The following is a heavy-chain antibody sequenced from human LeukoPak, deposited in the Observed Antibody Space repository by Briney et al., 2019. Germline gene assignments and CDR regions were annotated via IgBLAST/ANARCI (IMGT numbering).Heavy chain of an antibody. D-gene: IGHD6-19*01. CDR2: ISSSGSTI. CDR3: AREYSSGWYFRRTFDY. J-gene: IGHJ4*02. CDR1: GFTFSDYY. Sequence: GGSLRLSCAASGFTFSDYYMSWIRQAPGKGLEWVSYISSSGSTIYYADSVKGRFTISRDNAKNSLYLQMNSLRAEDTAVYYCAREYSSGWYFRRTFDYRGQGTLVTVSS. V-gene: IGHV3-11*01.